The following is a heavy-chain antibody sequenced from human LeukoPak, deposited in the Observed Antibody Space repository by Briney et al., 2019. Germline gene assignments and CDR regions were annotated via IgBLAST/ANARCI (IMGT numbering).Heavy chain of an antibody. J-gene: IGHJ4*02. V-gene: IGHV3-66*01. CDR2: IYSGRTT. Sequence: PGGSLRLSCEASGFTFSSNYRSWVGQAPGKGLEGVSVIYSGRTTYYADSVKGRFTISRDNSKNTLHLQMNSLRAEDTAVYYCARDQYSYAHAAHWGQGTLVTVSS. D-gene: IGHD5-18*01. CDR1: GFTFSSNY. CDR3: ARDQYSYAHAAH.